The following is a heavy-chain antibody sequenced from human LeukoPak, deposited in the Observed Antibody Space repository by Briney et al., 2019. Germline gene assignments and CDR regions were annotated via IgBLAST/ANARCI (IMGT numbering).Heavy chain of an antibody. CDR1: GFTFSSYW. J-gene: IGHJ6*03. CDR3: ARYFYYYMDF. Sequence: GGSLRLSCAASGFTFSSYWMSWVRQAPGRGLEWVANINQDGSEKFYVVSLRDRFTISRDNAKNSVYLQMNSLRADDTAIYYCARYFYYYMDFWGKGTTVTVSS. V-gene: IGHV3-7*01. CDR2: INQDGSEK.